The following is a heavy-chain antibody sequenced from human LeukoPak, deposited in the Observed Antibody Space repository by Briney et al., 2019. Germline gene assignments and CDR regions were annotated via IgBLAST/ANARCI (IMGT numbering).Heavy chain of an antibody. CDR1: GYTFTSYW. V-gene: IGHV5-10-1*01. CDR3: ARQKGYRYDSSGYYYYDAFEI. D-gene: IGHD3-22*01. CDR2: IDPSDSYT. Sequence: KRGESLKISCKASGYTFTSYWITWVRQMPGKGLEWMGRIDPSDSYTNYRPSFRGHVTVSDDKSISTAYLQWSSLKASDTAMYYCARQKGYRYDSSGYYYYDAFEIWGQGTMVTVSS. J-gene: IGHJ3*02.